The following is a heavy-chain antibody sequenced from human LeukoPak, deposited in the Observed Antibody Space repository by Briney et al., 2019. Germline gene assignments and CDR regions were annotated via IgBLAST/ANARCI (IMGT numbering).Heavy chain of an antibody. J-gene: IGHJ3*02. Sequence: ASVKVSCKVSGYTLTELSMHWVRQAPGKGLEWMGGFDPEDGETIYAQKFQGRVTMTEDTSTDTAYMELSSLRSEDTAVYYCATDSEWERKAFDAFDIWGQGTMVTVSS. D-gene: IGHD1-26*01. CDR3: ATDSEWERKAFDAFDI. CDR1: GYTLTELS. CDR2: FDPEDGET. V-gene: IGHV1-24*01.